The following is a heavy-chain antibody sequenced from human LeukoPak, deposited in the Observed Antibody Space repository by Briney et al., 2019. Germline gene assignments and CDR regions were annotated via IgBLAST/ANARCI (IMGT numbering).Heavy chain of an antibody. D-gene: IGHD2-15*01. CDR3: ARRARYCRGASCSSGVYYFDN. J-gene: IGHJ4*02. V-gene: IGHV3-9*01. CDR2: ISWNGGGI. CDR1: GFIFNNYA. Sequence: GRSLRLSCAGSGFIFNNYAMHWVRQAPGKGLEWVSGISWNGGGIDYADSVKGRFTISRDNAKNSLYLQMNSLRAEDTALYYCARRARYCRGASCSSGVYYFDNWGQGTLVTVSS.